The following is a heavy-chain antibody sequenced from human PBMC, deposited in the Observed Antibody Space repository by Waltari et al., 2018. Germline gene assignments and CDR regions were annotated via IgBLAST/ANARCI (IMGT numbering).Heavy chain of an antibody. Sequence: EVQLVGSGGGLVKPGGSRRLACAASGFTFSSYTMHWVRQAPGKWLEWVSSISSVSSYIYYAESVKGRFTISRDNAKNSLYLQMNSLRAEDTAVYYCAREWGVMVGTAGYYFDYWGQGTLVTVSS. J-gene: IGHJ4*02. D-gene: IGHD2-15*01. V-gene: IGHV3-21*01. CDR3: AREWGVMVGTAGYYFDY. CDR1: GFTFSSYT. CDR2: ISSVSSYI.